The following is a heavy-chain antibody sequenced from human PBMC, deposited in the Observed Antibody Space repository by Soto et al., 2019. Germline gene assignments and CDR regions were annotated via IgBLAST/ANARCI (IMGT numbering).Heavy chain of an antibody. D-gene: IGHD6-19*01. CDR1: GGSINSSDYL. J-gene: IGHJ4*01. V-gene: IGHV4-39*07. CDR3: ARVHVMVVAGSTFDY. Sequence: LSLTCTVSGGSINSSDYLWGWIRQPPGKGPEWIGSIYYSGSTYYNPSLKSRITISVDTSNNQFSLKLTSVTAADTAVYYCARVHVMVVAGSTFDYWGHGTLVTVSS. CDR2: IYYSGST.